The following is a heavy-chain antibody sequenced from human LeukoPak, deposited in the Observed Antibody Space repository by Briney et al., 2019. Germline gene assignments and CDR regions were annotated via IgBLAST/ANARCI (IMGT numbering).Heavy chain of an antibody. CDR3: AKVAGYYYDSSGYYLNYFDY. V-gene: IGHV3-23*01. CDR2: ISGSGGST. J-gene: IGHJ4*02. D-gene: IGHD3-22*01. Sequence: GGSLRLSCAASGFTFSSYAMSWVRQAPGKGLEWVSAISGSGGSTYYADSVKGRFTISRDNSKNTLYLQMNSLRAEDTAVYYCAKVAGYYYDSSGYYLNYFDYWGQGTLVTVSS. CDR1: GFTFSSYA.